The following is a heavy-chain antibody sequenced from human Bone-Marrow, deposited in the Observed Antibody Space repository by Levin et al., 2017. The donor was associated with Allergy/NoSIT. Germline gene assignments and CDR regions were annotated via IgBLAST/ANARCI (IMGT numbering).Heavy chain of an antibody. V-gene: IGHV4-38-2*01. CDR3: ASMTTVIKTYYFDY. J-gene: IGHJ4*02. Sequence: GSLRLSCDVSGYSINSAYSWGWVRQPPGKGLEWIGNIYSTDNTYYSPSLKSRVTISKRPSKNQFSLKLTSVTAADTAVYYCASMTTVIKTYYFDYWGQGTLVTVSS. D-gene: IGHD4-17*01. CDR2: IYSTDNT. CDR1: GYSINSAYS.